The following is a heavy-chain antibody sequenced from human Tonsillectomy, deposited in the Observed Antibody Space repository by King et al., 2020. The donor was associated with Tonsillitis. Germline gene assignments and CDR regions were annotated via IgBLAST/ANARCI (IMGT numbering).Heavy chain of an antibody. Sequence: QLVQSGAEVKKPGASVKVSCKASGYTFTGYYMHWVRQAPGQGLEWMGWINPNSGGPNYAQKFQGRVTITRDTSISTAYMELSRLRSDDTAVYYCARDFIRQLPNDYWGQGTLVTVSS. J-gene: IGHJ4*02. CDR1: GYTFTGYY. V-gene: IGHV1-2*02. CDR2: INPNSGGP. D-gene: IGHD2-2*01. CDR3: ARDFIRQLPNDY.